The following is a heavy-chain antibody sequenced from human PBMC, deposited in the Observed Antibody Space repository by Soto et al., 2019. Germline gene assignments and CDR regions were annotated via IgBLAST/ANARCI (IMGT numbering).Heavy chain of an antibody. CDR1: GYSFTSYW. V-gene: IGHV5-10-1*01. D-gene: IGHD2-2*01. CDR3: ASRPHCSSTSCYDKYGMDV. CDR2: IDPSDSYT. J-gene: IGHJ6*02. Sequence: GESLKISCKGSGYSFTSYWISWVRQMPGKGLEWMGRIDPSDSYTNYSPSFQGHVTISADKSISTAYLQWSGLKASDTAMYYCASRPHCSSTSCYDKYGMDVWGQGTTVTVSS.